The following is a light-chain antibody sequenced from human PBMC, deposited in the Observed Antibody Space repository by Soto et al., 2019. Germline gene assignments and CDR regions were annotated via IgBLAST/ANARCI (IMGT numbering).Light chain of an antibody. J-gene: IGLJ2*01. CDR3: SSFTSSSTQGV. V-gene: IGLV2-14*01. Sequence: QSALTQPASVSGTPGQSITISCTGTNSDVGGYNYVSWYQQHPGKAPKLMIYEVSNRPSGVSNRFSGSKSGNRASLTISGLQAEDEADYYCSSFTSSSTQGVFGGGTELTVL. CDR2: EVS. CDR1: NSDVGGYNY.